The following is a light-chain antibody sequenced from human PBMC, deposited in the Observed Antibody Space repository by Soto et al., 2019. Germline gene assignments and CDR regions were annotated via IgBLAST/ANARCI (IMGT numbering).Light chain of an antibody. CDR2: DAS. CDR1: QSVSSY. J-gene: IGKJ1*01. Sequence: EIVLTQSPATLSLSPGESATLSCRASQSVSSYLAWYQQKPGQAPRLLIYDASNRATGIPARFSGSGSGTDFTLTISSLEPEDFAVYSCQQRSNWQWTFGQGTKVEI. V-gene: IGKV3-11*01. CDR3: QQRSNWQWT.